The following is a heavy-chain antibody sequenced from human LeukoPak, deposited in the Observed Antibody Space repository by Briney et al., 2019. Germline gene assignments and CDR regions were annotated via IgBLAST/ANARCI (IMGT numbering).Heavy chain of an antibody. CDR3: ARAPAYYYDSSGYYIDAFDI. D-gene: IGHD3-22*01. Sequence: ASVKVSCKASGYTFTRYGISWVRQAPGQGLEWMGWISAYNGNTNYAQKLQGRVTMTTDTSTSTAYMELSSLRSEDTAVYYCARAPAYYYDSSGYYIDAFDIWGQGTMVTVSS. V-gene: IGHV1-18*01. CDR2: ISAYNGNT. CDR1: GYTFTRYG. J-gene: IGHJ3*02.